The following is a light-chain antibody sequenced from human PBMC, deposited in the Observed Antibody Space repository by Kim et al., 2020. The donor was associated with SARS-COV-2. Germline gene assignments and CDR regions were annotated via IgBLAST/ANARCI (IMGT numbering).Light chain of an antibody. V-gene: IGLV3-21*04. CDR3: QVWDDGSVI. J-gene: IGLJ2*01. CDR1: NIGRKS. CDR2: YDT. Sequence: SVAPGETAPITCGGQNIGRKSVHWYQQKPGQAPVLVISYDTDRPSGIPERFSGSNSGNTATLTISRVEAGDEADYYGQVWDDGSVIFGGGTQLTVL.